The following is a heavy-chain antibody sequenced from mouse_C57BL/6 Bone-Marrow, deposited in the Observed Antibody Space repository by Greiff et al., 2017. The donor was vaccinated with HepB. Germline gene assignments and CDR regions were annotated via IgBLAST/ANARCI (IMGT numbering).Heavy chain of an antibody. CDR1: GYTFTSYW. J-gene: IGHJ4*01. CDR2: IDPYDSYT. Sequence: VQLQQSGAELVMPGASVKLSCKASGYTFTSYWMHWVKQRPGQGLEWIGEIDPYDSYTNYNQKFKGKSTLTVDKSSSTAYMQLSSLTSEDSAVYYCATRGYYAMDDWGQGTSVTVSS. CDR3: ATRGYYAMDD. V-gene: IGHV1-69*01.